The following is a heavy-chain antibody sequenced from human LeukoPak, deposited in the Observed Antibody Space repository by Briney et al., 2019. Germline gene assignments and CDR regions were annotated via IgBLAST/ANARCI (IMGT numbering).Heavy chain of an antibody. D-gene: IGHD6-19*01. CDR1: GDSVSSNSAA. Sequence: SQTLSLTSAISGDSVSSNSAAWNWIRQSPSRGLEWLGRTYYRSKWYNDYAVSVKSRITINPDTSKNQFSLRLNSVTPEDTAVYYCARHQRSGWYFYNWFDPWGQGTLVTVSS. V-gene: IGHV6-1*01. CDR3: ARHQRSGWYFYNWFDP. CDR2: TYYRSKWYN. J-gene: IGHJ5*02.